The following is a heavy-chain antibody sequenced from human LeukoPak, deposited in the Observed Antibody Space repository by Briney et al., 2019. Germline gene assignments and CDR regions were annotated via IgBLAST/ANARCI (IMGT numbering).Heavy chain of an antibody. CDR1: GGSISSNY. CDR2: IYTSGST. J-gene: IGHJ4*02. Sequence: PSETLSLTCTVSGGSISSNYWSWIRQPAGEGLEWVGRIYTSGSTNYNPSLTSRVTMSVDTSKNQFSLKLSSVTAADTAVYYCARGRGGSWYFFDYWGQGTLVTVSS. D-gene: IGHD6-13*01. CDR3: ARGRGGSWYFFDY. V-gene: IGHV4-4*07.